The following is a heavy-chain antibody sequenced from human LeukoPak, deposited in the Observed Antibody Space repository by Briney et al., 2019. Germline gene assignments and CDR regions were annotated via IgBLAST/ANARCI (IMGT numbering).Heavy chain of an antibody. CDR3: AKEGYGGNPILRDFDY. CDR2: ISGSGGST. CDR1: GFTFSSYA. V-gene: IGHV3-23*01. D-gene: IGHD4/OR15-4a*01. J-gene: IGHJ4*02. Sequence: GGSLRLSCAASGFTFSSYAMSWVRQAPGKGLEWVSAISGSGGSTYYADSVKGRFTISRDNSKNTLYLQMNSLRAEDTAVYYCAKEGYGGNPILRDFDYWGQGTLVTVSS.